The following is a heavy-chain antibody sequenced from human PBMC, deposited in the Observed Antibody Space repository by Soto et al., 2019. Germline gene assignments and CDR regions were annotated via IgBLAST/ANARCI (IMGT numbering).Heavy chain of an antibody. D-gene: IGHD6-13*01. CDR1: GDSISSGAYY. Sequence: LSLTCTVSGDSISSGAYYWAWIRQHPVKGLEWIGYIYYSGSTHHNPSLKSRDTISIDTSKNQFSLKLSSVTAADTAVYYCARQIAAGSFTYYFDSWGQGTLVTVSS. V-gene: IGHV4-31*03. CDR2: IYYSGST. J-gene: IGHJ4*02. CDR3: ARQIAAGSFTYYFDS.